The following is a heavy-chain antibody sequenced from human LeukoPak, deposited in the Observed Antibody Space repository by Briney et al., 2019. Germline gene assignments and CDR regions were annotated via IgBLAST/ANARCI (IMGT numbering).Heavy chain of an antibody. J-gene: IGHJ4*02. Sequence: GGSLRLSCAASGFAFYNYDMHWVRQTGKDLEWVSVIAANGDSYYAGSVKGRFTISRDNGNNALYLQMNSLRDGDTAVYYCVRGYDYWGQGTLVTVSS. CDR2: IAANGDS. V-gene: IGHV3-13*01. CDR3: VRGYDY. CDR1: GFAFYNYD.